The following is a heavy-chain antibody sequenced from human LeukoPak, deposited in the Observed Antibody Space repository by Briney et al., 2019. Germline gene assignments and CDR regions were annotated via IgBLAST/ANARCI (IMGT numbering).Heavy chain of an antibody. CDR3: ARGRVVVAAYYFDY. CDR2: INHSGST. Sequence: SETLSLTCAVYGGSFSGYYWSWIRQPPGKGLEWIGEINHSGSTNYNPSLKSRVTISVDTSKNQFSLKLGSVTAADTAVYYCARGRVVVAAYYFDYWGQGTLVTVSS. D-gene: IGHD2-15*01. CDR1: GGSFSGYY. V-gene: IGHV4-34*01. J-gene: IGHJ4*02.